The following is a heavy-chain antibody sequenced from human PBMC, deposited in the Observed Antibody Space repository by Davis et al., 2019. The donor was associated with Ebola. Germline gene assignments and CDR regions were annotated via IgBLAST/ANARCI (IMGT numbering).Heavy chain of an antibody. D-gene: IGHD5-18*01. CDR3: ASGYSYGYGSFDY. J-gene: IGHJ4*02. Sequence: GESLRLSCAASGFTFSSYWMHWVRQAPGKGLVWVSRINSDGSSTSYADSVKGRFTISRDNAKNTLYLQMNSLRAEDTAVYYCASGYSYGYGSFDYWGQGTLVTVSS. V-gene: IGHV3-74*01. CDR1: GFTFSSYW. CDR2: INSDGSST.